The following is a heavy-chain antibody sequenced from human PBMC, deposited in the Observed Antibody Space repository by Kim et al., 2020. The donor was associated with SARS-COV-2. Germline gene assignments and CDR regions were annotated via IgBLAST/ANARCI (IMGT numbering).Heavy chain of an antibody. J-gene: IGHJ4*02. CDR1: GGSFSGYY. Sequence: SETLSLTCAVYGGSFSGYYWSWIRQPPGKGLEWIGEINHSGSTNYNPSLKSRVTISVDTSKNQFSLKLSSVTAADTAVYYCARVGDIVVVPAAIGYWGQGTLVTVSS. CDR2: INHSGST. D-gene: IGHD2-2*01. CDR3: ARVGDIVVVPAAIGY. V-gene: IGHV4-34*01.